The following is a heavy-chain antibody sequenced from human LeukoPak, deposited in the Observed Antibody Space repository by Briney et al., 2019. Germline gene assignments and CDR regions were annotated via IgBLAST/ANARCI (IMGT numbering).Heavy chain of an antibody. CDR2: ISWNSGSI. D-gene: IGHD4-17*01. CDR1: GFTFDDYA. CDR3: AKPRGYGDYRYYFDY. J-gene: IGHJ4*02. V-gene: IGHV3-9*01. Sequence: GRSLRLSCAASGFTFDDYAMHWVRQAPGKGLEWVSGISWNSGSIGYADSVKGRFTISRDNAKNSLYLQMNSLRAEDTAVYYCAKPRGYGDYRYYFDYWGQGTLVTVSS.